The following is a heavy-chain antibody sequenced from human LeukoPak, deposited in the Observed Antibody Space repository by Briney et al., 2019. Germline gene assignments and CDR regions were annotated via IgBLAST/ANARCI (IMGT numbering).Heavy chain of an antibody. D-gene: IGHD6-13*01. J-gene: IGHJ5*02. CDR2: INHSGST. CDR3: ARGPRIAAARGFDP. V-gene: IGHV4-34*01. Sequence: SETLSLTCAVYGGSFSGYYWSWIRQPPAKGLYWIGEINHSGSTNYNPSLKSRVTISVDTSKNQFSLKLSSVTAADTAVYYCARGPRIAAARGFDPWGQGTLVTVSS. CDR1: GGSFSGYY.